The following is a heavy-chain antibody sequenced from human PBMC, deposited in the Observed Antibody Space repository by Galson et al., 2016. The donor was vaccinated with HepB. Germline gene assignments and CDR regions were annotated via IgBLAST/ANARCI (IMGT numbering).Heavy chain of an antibody. D-gene: IGHD6-19*01. CDR1: GFTFSRYA. V-gene: IGHV3-23*01. CDR3: ARERGADSGWCQVNNYYAMDV. CDR2: IDTVGGDT. J-gene: IGHJ6*02. Sequence: SLRLSCAASGFTFSRYAMSWVRQAPGKGLEWVSGIDTVGGDTYYADSVKGRFTISRDNAKNTVYLQMNSLRAEDTGVYYCARERGADSGWCQVNNYYAMDVWGQGTTVTVSS.